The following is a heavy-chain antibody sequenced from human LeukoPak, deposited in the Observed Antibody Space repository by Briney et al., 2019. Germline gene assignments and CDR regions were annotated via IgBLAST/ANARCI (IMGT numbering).Heavy chain of an antibody. Sequence: GGSLRLSCAASEFTVDSTYMHWVRQAPGKGLEWVSVIYSGGSTYYADSVKGRFTISRDDSKNTLYLQMDSLRVEDTAVYYCARDRPYYETRDYWGQGTLVTVSS. CDR3: ARDRPYYETRDY. CDR2: IYSGGST. V-gene: IGHV3-66*01. J-gene: IGHJ4*02. D-gene: IGHD3-16*01. CDR1: EFTVDSTY.